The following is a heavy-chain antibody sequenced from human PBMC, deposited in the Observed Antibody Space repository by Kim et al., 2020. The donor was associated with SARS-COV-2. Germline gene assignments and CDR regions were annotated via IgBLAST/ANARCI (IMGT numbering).Heavy chain of an antibody. Sequence: ASVKVSCKASGYTFTGYYMHWVRQAPGQGLEWMGWINPNSGGTNYAQKFQGWVTMTRDTSISTAYMELSRLRSDDTAVYYCAVTMVRGGYYYGMDVWGQGTTVTVSS. D-gene: IGHD3-10*01. CDR2: INPNSGGT. V-gene: IGHV1-2*04. CDR3: AVTMVRGGYYYGMDV. CDR1: GYTFTGYY. J-gene: IGHJ6*02.